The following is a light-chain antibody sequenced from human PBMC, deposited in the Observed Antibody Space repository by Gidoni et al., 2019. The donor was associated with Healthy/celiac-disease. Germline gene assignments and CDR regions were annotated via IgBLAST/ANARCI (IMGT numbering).Light chain of an antibody. Sequence: QSVLTQPPSVSGAPGQRVTISCTGSSSNIGAGYDVHWYQQLPGTAPNLLIYGNSNRPSGVPDRFSGSKSGTSASLAITGLQAEDEADYYCQSYDSSLSVHYVFGTGTKVTVL. CDR2: GNS. V-gene: IGLV1-40*01. CDR3: QSYDSSLSVHYV. J-gene: IGLJ1*01. CDR1: SSNIGAGYD.